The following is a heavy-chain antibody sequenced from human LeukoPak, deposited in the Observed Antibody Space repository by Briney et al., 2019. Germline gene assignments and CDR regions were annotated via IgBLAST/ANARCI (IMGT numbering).Heavy chain of an antibody. CDR2: IWYDGTNK. CDR1: GFSFTSYG. CDR3: ARVSESGNSDY. D-gene: IGHD4-23*01. V-gene: IGHV3-33*01. Sequence: GGSLRLSCAASGFSFTSYGMHWVRQAPGKGREGVSVIWYDGTNKYYADSVKGRFTISRDTSNNMLYLQMNSLRAEDTAVYYCARVSESGNSDYWGQGTLVTVSS. J-gene: IGHJ4*02.